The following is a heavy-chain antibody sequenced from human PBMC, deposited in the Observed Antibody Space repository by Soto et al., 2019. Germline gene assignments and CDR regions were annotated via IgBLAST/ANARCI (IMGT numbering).Heavy chain of an antibody. V-gene: IGHV4-34*01. CDR3: ARGRYQPLRFVGLDY. J-gene: IGHJ4*02. Sequence: QVQLQQWGAGLLKPSETLSLTCAVYGGSFSGYYWSWIRQPPGKGLEWIGEINHSGSTNYNPSLKSRVTISVDTSKNHFSLKLSSVTAADTAVYYCARGRYQPLRFVGLDYWGQGTLVTVSS. D-gene: IGHD2-2*01. CDR2: INHSGST. CDR1: GGSFSGYY.